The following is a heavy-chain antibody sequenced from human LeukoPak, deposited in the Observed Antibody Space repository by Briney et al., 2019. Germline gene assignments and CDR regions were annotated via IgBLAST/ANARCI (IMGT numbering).Heavy chain of an antibody. D-gene: IGHD2-2*01. Sequence: KPSETLSLTCAVSGYSISSGYYWGWIRQPPGKGLEWIGSIYHSGSTYYNPSLKRPDTISAHTSKNQFSLKLSSVTAADTAVYYCARPQGATAMVAFDIRGQGTMVTVSS. CDR3: ARPQGATAMVAFDI. CDR1: GYSISSGYY. V-gene: IGHV4-38-2*01. J-gene: IGHJ3*02. CDR2: IYHSGST.